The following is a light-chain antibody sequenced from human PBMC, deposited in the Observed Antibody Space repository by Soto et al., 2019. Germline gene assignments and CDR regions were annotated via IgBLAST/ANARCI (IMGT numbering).Light chain of an antibody. J-gene: IGLJ2*01. CDR3: QVWERGSAHVL. Sequence: SYELTQPPSVSVAPGETARISCGGNNIGSKGVHWYQQKPGQAPVLVIYSDTDLPPVIPERFSGSNSANMATLTISRVEAGDEAQYYRQVWERGSAHVLFGGGTQLTV. V-gene: IGLV3-21*01. CDR2: SDT. CDR1: NIGSKG.